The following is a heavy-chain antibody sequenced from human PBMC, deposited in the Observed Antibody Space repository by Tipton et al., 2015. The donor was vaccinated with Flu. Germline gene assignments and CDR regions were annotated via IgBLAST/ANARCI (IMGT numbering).Heavy chain of an antibody. J-gene: IGHJ4*02. V-gene: IGHV4-38-2*01. D-gene: IGHD3-22*01. CDR3: AGTIVVVSYFDY. CDR1: GYSISSGYY. Sequence: TLSLTCAVSGYSISSGYYWGWIRQPPGKGLEWIGSIYHNGSTYYNPSLKSRVTISVDTSKNQFSLKLSSVTAADTAVYYCAGTIVVVSYFDYWGQGTLVTVSS. CDR2: IYHNGST.